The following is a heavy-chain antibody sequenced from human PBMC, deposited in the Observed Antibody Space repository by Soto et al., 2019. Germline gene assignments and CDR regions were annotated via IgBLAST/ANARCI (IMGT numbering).Heavy chain of an antibody. CDR2: MSSTYI. V-gene: IGHV3-21*01. Sequence: EVQLVESGGGLVKPGGSLRLSCAASGFTLSSYNLNWFGQPPGKGLEWVSSMSSTYIYYADSVKGRFTISRDNAKNSLYLQMNSLRAEDTAVYYCARDQNGGYYPWGQGTLVTVSS. D-gene: IGHD3-22*01. J-gene: IGHJ5*02. CDR1: GFTLSSYN. CDR3: ARDQNGGYYP.